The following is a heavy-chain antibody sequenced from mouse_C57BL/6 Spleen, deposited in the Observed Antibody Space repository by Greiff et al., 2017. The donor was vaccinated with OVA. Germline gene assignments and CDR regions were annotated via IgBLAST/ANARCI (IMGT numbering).Heavy chain of an antibody. CDR3: ARFRMRDGDYFDY. V-gene: IGHV1-50*01. J-gene: IGHJ2*01. Sequence: QVQLQQPGAELVKPGASVKLSCKASGYTFTSYWMQWVKQRPGQGLEWIGEIDPSDSYTNYNQKFKGKATLTVDTSSSTAYMQLSSLTSEDSAVYYCARFRMRDGDYFDYWGQGTTLTVFS. CDR2: IDPSDSYT. D-gene: IGHD2-10*02. CDR1: GYTFTSYW.